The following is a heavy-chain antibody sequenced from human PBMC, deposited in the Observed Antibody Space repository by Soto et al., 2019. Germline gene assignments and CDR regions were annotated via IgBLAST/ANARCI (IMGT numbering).Heavy chain of an antibody. J-gene: IGHJ5*02. D-gene: IGHD2-15*01. Sequence: TLSLTCTVSGGSISIGTDYWGWIRQAPGKGLEWIGYIYYSGSTYYNPSLKSRVTISVDTSKNQFSLKLSSVTAADTAVYYCARGGSGEDWFDPWGQGTLVTAPQ. V-gene: IGHV4-31*03. CDR1: GGSISIGTDY. CDR3: ARGGSGEDWFDP. CDR2: IYYSGST.